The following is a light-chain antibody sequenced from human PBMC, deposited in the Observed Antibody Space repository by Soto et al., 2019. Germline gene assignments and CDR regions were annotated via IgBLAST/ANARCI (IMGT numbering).Light chain of an antibody. CDR3: QSYDDSLSVHYV. CDR2: GNT. CDR1: SSNIGSTYD. Sequence: QSVLTQPSSASGAPGQRVTISCTGSSSNIGSTYDVQWYQQLPGTAPKLLIHGNTDRPSGVPDRFSGSKFGTSASLAITGLQADDEADYYCQSYDDSLSVHYVFGTGTKVTVL. J-gene: IGLJ1*01. V-gene: IGLV1-40*01.